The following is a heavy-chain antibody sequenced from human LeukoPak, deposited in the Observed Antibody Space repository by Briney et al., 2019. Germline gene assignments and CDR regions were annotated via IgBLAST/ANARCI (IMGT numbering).Heavy chain of an antibody. CDR3: ARQAYTNGQSAGAFDV. Sequence: ASVKVSCKASGYTFTSHTIHWVRQAPGQRLEWMSWIDTSNGYIRYSPEFQGRVTITMDTSATTVYMELNNLICEDVAVYYCARQAYTNGQSAGAFDVWGQGTMVTVSS. D-gene: IGHD1-1*01. CDR2: IDTSNGYI. V-gene: IGHV1-3*03. CDR1: GYTFTSHT. J-gene: IGHJ3*01.